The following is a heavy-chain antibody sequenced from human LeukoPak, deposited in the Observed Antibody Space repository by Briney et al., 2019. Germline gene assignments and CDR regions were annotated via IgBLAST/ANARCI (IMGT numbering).Heavy chain of an antibody. V-gene: IGHV1-69*13. CDR2: IIPIFGTA. CDR3: ARGYYDLLTGYYMEAAKYYYYGMDV. CDR1: GGTFSSYA. Sequence: GASVKVSCKASGGTFSSYAISWVRQAPGQGLEWMGGIIPIFGTANYAQKFQGRVTITADESTSTAYMELSSLRSEDTAVYYCARGYYDLLTGYYMEAAKYYYYGMDVWGQGTTVTVSS. J-gene: IGHJ6*02. D-gene: IGHD3-9*01.